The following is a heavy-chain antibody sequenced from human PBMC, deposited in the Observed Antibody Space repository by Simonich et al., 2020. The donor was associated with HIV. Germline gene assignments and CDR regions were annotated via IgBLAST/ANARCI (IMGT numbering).Heavy chain of an antibody. J-gene: IGHJ4*02. CDR3: ARKGGGRGVYYFDY. V-gene: IGHV1-69*13. D-gene: IGHD3-10*01. CDR1: GGTFSSFA. Sequence: QVQLVQSGAEVKKPGSSVKVSCKASGGTFSSFASSWVRQAPGLGLGGVGGNLPLFDTANYAQMFQGRVTITADESTSTAYMELSSLRSEDTGIYYCARKGGGRGVYYFDYWGQGTLVTVSS. CDR2: NLPLFDTA.